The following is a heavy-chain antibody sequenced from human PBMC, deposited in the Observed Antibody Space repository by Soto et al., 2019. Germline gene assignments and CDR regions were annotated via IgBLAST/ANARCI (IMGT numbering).Heavy chain of an antibody. J-gene: IGHJ6*03. CDR2: ISYDGSNK. Sequence: GGSLRLSCAASGFTFSSYGMHWVRQAPGKGLEWVAVISYDGSNKYYADSVKGRFTISRDNSKNTLYLQMNSLRAEDTAVYYCAKDWNWNYRYYYYYMDVWGKGTTVTVSS. D-gene: IGHD1-7*01. CDR1: GFTFSSYG. CDR3: AKDWNWNYRYYYYYMDV. V-gene: IGHV3-30*18.